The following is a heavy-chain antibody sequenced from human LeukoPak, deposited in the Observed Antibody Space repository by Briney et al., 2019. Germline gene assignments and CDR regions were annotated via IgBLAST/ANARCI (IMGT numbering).Heavy chain of an antibody. J-gene: IGHJ4*02. V-gene: IGHV1-8*02. Sequence: GASVKVSCKASGYTFTGYYMHWVRQAPGQGLEWMGWMNPNSGNTGYAQKFQGRVTMTRNTSISTAYMELSSLRSEDTAVYYCARGRRRDYGGNGYWGQGTLVTVSS. CDR2: MNPNSGNT. D-gene: IGHD4-23*01. CDR3: ARGRRRDYGGNGY. CDR1: GYTFTGYY.